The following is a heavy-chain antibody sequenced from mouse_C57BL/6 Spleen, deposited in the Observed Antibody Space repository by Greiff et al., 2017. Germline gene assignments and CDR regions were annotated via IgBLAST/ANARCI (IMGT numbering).Heavy chain of an antibody. Sequence: EVKLMASGGGLVKPGGSLKLSCAASGFTFSSYTMSWVRQTPEKRLEWVATISGGGGNTYYPDSVKGRFTISRDNAKNTLYLQMSSLRSEDTALYYCARHEGIYDGYYDYAMDYWGQGTSVTVSS. D-gene: IGHD2-3*01. V-gene: IGHV5-9*01. CDR1: GFTFSSYT. CDR2: ISGGGGNT. CDR3: ARHEGIYDGYYDYAMDY. J-gene: IGHJ4*01.